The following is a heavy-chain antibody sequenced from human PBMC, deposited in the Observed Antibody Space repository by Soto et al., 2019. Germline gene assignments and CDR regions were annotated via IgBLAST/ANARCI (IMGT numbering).Heavy chain of an antibody. V-gene: IGHV4-39*07. CDR3: ARGHVLRYFDWLSQGMDV. Sequence: SETLSLTCTVSGGSISSGPYSWGWIRQPPGKGLEWIGEINHSGSTNYNPSLKSRVTISVDTSKNQFSLKLSSVTAADTAVYYCARGHVLRYFDWLSQGMDVWGQGTMVTVSS. D-gene: IGHD3-9*01. CDR1: GGSISSGPYS. CDR2: INHSGST. J-gene: IGHJ6*02.